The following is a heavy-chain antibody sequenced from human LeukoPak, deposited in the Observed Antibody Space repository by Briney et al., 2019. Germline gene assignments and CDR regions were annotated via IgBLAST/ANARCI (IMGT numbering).Heavy chain of an antibody. Sequence: PSETLSLTCTVSGGSISSYYWSWIRQPPGKGLEWIGYIYYSGSTNYNPSLKSRVTISVDTSKNQFSLKLSSVTAADTAVYYCARFYGDYPFYYYYYSGMDVWGQGTTVTVSS. CDR3: ARFYGDYPFYYYYYSGMDV. D-gene: IGHD4-17*01. CDR2: IYYSGST. V-gene: IGHV4-59*01. CDR1: GGSISSYY. J-gene: IGHJ6*02.